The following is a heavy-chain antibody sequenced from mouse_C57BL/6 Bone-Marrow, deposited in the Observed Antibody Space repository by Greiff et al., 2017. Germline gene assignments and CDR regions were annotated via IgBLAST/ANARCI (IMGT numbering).Heavy chain of an antibody. D-gene: IGHD4-1*01. CDR2: INPSSGYT. V-gene: IGHV1-4*01. J-gene: IGHJ2*01. CDR3: TRGWDAFLDY. Sequence: VKLQESGAELARPGASVKMSCKASGYTFTSYTMHWVKQRPGQGLEWIGYINPSSGYTKYNQKFKDKATLTVDKSSSPAYMQLSSLTSEDSAVYYCTRGWDAFLDYGGRGTTLTVAS. CDR1: GYTFTSYT.